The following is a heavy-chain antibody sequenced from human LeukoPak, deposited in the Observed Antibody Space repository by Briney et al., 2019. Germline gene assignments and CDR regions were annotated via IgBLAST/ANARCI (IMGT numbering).Heavy chain of an antibody. J-gene: IGHJ6*02. CDR3: ARDLVLQWFGEIDYYGMDV. D-gene: IGHD3-10*01. CDR1: GFTVSSNY. CDR2: IYSGGST. V-gene: IGHV3-66*01. Sequence: GGSLRLSCAASGFTVSSNYMSWVRQAPGKGLEWASVIYSGGSTYYADSVKGRFTISRDNSKNTLYLQMNSLRAEDTAVYYCARDLVLQWFGEIDYYGMDVWGQGTTVTVSS.